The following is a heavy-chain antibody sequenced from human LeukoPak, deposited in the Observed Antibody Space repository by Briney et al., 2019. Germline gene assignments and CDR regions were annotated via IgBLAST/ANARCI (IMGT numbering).Heavy chain of an antibody. CDR3: ARDLSNEAAAGDY. CDR2: IWYDGSNK. D-gene: IGHD6-13*01. CDR1: GFTFDDYA. Sequence: PGGSLRLSCAASGFTFDDYAMHWVRQAPGKGLEWVAVIWYDGSNKYYADSVKGRFTISRDNSKNTLYLQMNSLRAEDTAVYYCARDLSNEAAAGDYWGQGTLVTVSS. J-gene: IGHJ4*02. V-gene: IGHV3-33*08.